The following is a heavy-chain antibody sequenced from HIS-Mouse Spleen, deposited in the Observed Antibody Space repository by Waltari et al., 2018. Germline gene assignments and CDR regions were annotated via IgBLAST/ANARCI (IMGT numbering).Heavy chain of an antibody. J-gene: IGHJ3*02. CDR2: INHSGST. V-gene: IGHV4-34*01. CDR1: GGSFSGYY. D-gene: IGHD6-13*01. Sequence: VQLQQWGAGLLKPSETLSLTCAVYGGSFSGYYWSWIRQPPGKGREWIGEINHSGSTNYNPSLKSRVTISVDTSKNQFSLKLSSVTAADTAVYYCARGEQQLVRAFDIWGQGTMVTVSS. CDR3: ARGEQQLVRAFDI.